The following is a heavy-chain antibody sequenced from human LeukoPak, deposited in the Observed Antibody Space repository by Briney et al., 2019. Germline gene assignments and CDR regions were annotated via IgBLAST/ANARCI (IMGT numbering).Heavy chain of an antibody. CDR3: ARGRGSYFEDFDY. V-gene: IGHV1-69*05. CDR1: GGSFSTYG. CDR2: IIPIFTTP. D-gene: IGHD1-26*01. Sequence: ASVKVSCKASGGSFSTYGITWLRQAPGQGLEWMGRIIPIFTTPNYAQKFQGRVTITTDESTSTAYMELSSLRSDDTAVYYCARGRGSYFEDFDYWGQGTLVTVSS. J-gene: IGHJ4*02.